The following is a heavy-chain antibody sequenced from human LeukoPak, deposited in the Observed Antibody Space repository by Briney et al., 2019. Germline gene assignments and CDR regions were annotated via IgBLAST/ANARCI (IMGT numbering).Heavy chain of an antibody. J-gene: IGHJ3*02. CDR1: GYILTDYY. V-gene: IGHV1-2*02. Sequence: GASVKVSCKVSGYILTDYYLHWVRQAPGQGPEWMGWINPNSGDTYSAQKFQGRVTMTRDTSSKTAYMELSRLRPDDRAMYYCARGGLIATSIFSAFDIWGQGTLVTVSS. CDR2: INPNSGDT. D-gene: IGHD6-13*01. CDR3: ARGGLIATSIFSAFDI.